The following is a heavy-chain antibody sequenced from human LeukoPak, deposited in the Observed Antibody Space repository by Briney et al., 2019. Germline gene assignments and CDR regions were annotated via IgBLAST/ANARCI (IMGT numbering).Heavy chain of an antibody. CDR1: GFTFGDYA. V-gene: IGHV3-49*04. CDR2: IRSKAYGGTR. Sequence: PGGSLRLSCKVSGFTFGDYAMSWVRQVPGKGLEWVGFIRSKAYGGTREYAASVKGRFTISRDDSKSIAYLQMNSLKTEDTAAYYCTRVVGYGSSSDYWGQGTRVTVSS. CDR3: TRVVGYGSSSDY. J-gene: IGHJ4*02. D-gene: IGHD6-6*01.